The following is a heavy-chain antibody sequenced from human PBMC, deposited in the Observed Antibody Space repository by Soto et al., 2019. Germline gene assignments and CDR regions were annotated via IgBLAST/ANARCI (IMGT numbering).Heavy chain of an antibody. Sequence: PSQTLLRSWASRGDGFSLEGAGLSWVRRSPSRGLEWLGRTYYRSKWYYEYAVSVRGRITINPDTSKNQYSLQLNSVTHEDTAVYFRARGEPYSGRILDHWGQGTLVTVSS. J-gene: IGHJ4*01. D-gene: IGHD1-26*01. V-gene: IGHV6-1*01. CDR2: TYYRSKWYY. CDR3: ARGEPYSGRILDH. CDR1: GDGFSLEGAG.